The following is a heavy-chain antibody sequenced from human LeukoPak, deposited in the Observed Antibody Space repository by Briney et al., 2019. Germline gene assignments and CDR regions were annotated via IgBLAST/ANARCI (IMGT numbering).Heavy chain of an antibody. CDR1: GFTFSDYY. V-gene: IGHV3-11*04. J-gene: IGHJ4*02. D-gene: IGHD3-10*01. CDR3: ARTRITPGVRGLQMRYFDY. CDR2: ISSSGSTI. Sequence: PGGSLRLSCAASGFTFSDYYMSWIRQAPGKGLEWVSYISSSGSTIYYADSVKGRFTISRDNARNSLYLQMNSLRAEDTAVYYCARTRITPGVRGLQMRYFDYWGQGTLVTVSS.